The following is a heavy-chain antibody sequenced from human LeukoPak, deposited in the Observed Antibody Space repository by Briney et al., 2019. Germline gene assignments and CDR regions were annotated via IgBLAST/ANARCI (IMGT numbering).Heavy chain of an antibody. V-gene: IGHV3-64D*06. Sequence: GGSLRLSCSASGFTFSSYAMHWVRQAPGKGLECVSALTGDGGRAYYADSVKGRFTISRDNSKNTLYLQMSSLGVEDTAVYYCVKDPFYGGNPLYYFDYWGQGTLVAVSS. CDR2: LTGDGGRA. CDR1: GFTFSSYA. D-gene: IGHD4-23*01. CDR3: VKDPFYGGNPLYYFDY. J-gene: IGHJ4*02.